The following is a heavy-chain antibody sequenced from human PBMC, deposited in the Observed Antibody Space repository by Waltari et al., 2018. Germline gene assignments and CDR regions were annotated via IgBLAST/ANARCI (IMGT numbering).Heavy chain of an antibody. CDR2: ISYTGAT. J-gene: IGHJ3*01. V-gene: IGHV4-39*01. CDR1: GGSISTKSHF. Sequence: QLQLQESGPGLVKPSETLSLSCSVSGGSISTKSHFWGWIRQPPGQGLQWIGTISYTGATYYSPSLKSRVTLDRDTSKNQLSLKLGSVTAADTAMYYCATYIGAAVGTAAFDVWGQGTMVTVS. D-gene: IGHD5-12*01. CDR3: ATYIGAAVGTAAFDV.